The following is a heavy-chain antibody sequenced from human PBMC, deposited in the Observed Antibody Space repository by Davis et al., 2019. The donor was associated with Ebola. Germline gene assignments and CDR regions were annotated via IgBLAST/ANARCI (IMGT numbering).Heavy chain of an antibody. Sequence: GGSLKISCAASGFTFSSCAMSWVRQAPGKGLEWVSTISGSGATTHYADSVKGRFTISRDNSKNIVHLQMNSLRPEDTAVYYCVKDFGFGMDVWGQGTTVTVSS. CDR3: VKDFGFGMDV. V-gene: IGHV3-23*01. J-gene: IGHJ6*02. D-gene: IGHD3-3*01. CDR2: ISGSGATT. CDR1: GFTFSSCA.